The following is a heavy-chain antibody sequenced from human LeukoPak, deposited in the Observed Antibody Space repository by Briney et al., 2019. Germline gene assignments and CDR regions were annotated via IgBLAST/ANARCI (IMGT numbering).Heavy chain of an antibody. J-gene: IGHJ3*02. Sequence: GASVKVSCKPSGYTFTSYGISWVRQAPGQGLEWMGWLSAYNGNTNYAQKLQGRVTMTTDTSTRTAYMELRSLRSDDTAVYYCAISWRYFDWLSNRDAFDIWGQGTMVTVSS. CDR1: GYTFTSYG. CDR3: AISWRYFDWLSNRDAFDI. D-gene: IGHD3-9*01. CDR2: LSAYNGNT. V-gene: IGHV1-18*01.